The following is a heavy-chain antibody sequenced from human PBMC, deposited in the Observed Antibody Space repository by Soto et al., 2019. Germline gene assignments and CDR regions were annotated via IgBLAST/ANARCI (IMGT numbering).Heavy chain of an antibody. CDR2: INAGNDNT. J-gene: IGHJ4*02. CDR3: ASPAEGGYNDGY. D-gene: IGHD5-12*01. V-gene: IGHV1-3*01. CDR1: GYTFTSYA. Sequence: QVQLVQSGAEVKKPGASVKVSCEASGYTFTSYAIHWVRQAPGQRLEWMGWINAGNDNTKYSQRFQGRVTITSDTSANTASMELTSLRSEDTAVYYCASPAEGGYNDGYWGQGTVVSGSS.